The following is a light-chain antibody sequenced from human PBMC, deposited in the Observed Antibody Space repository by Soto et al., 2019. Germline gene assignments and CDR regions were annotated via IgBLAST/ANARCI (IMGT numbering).Light chain of an antibody. CDR2: AAS. V-gene: IGKV1-39*01. Sequence: DIPMTQSPSSLSASVGDRVTITCRASQSISSYLNWYQQRPGEAPKLLIYAASSLQSGVPSRFSGSATGTDFTLTVSSLRPEDFATYYCQQSYSTPVTFGGGTKVEV. CDR3: QQSYSTPVT. CDR1: QSISSY. J-gene: IGKJ4*01.